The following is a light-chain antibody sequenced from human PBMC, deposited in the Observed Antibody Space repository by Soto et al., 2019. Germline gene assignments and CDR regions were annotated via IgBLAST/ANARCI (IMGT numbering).Light chain of an antibody. CDR3: QSFDSSLNGWV. CDR1: GSNIGAGYD. CDR2: DNN. Sequence: QSVLTQPPSVSGAPGQRVTISCTGSGSNIGAGYDVHWYQQFPGTAPKLLIFDNNNRPSGVPDRFSGSKSATSASLAITGLQAEDEADYYCQSFDSSLNGWVFGGGTKLTVL. V-gene: IGLV1-40*01. J-gene: IGLJ3*02.